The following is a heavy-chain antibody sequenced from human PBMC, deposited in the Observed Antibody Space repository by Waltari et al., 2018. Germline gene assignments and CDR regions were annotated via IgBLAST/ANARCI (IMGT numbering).Heavy chain of an antibody. D-gene: IGHD2-8*01. J-gene: IGHJ4*02. Sequence: QVQLVQSGAEVKKPGSSVKVSCKASGGTFSSYAISWVRQAPGQGLEWMGRIIPIFGTTNYAQKFQGRGTITADKSTSTAYMELGSVRSEDTAVYYCARVGDCTNGVCYKALDYWGQGTLVTVSS. CDR1: GGTFSSYA. CDR2: IIPIFGTT. CDR3: ARVGDCTNGVCYKALDY. V-gene: IGHV1-69*13.